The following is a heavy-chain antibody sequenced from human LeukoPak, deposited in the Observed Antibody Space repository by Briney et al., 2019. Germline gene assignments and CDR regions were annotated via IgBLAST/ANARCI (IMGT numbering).Heavy chain of an antibody. J-gene: IGHJ5*02. CDR1: GFNFFDYA. Sequence: GGSLRLSCTTSGFNFFDYAMTWVRQAPGKGLELVGFIRSETYGGTAEYAASVKDRFTISRHDSKSIAYLQMNSLKTEDTAVYYCTRAVYCSGGACSFDPWGQGTLVTVSS. CDR2: IRSETYGGTA. V-gene: IGHV3-49*04. CDR3: TRAVYCSGGACSFDP. D-gene: IGHD2-15*01.